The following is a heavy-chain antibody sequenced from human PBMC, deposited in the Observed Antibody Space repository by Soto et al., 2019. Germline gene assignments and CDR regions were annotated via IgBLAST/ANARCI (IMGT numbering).Heavy chain of an antibody. J-gene: IGHJ2*01. CDR3: ARDWLRRDDILTPSWNFNL. D-gene: IGHD3-9*01. V-gene: IGHV3-30*04. Sequence: QEQLVESGGGVVRPGKSLRLSCEASGFNFTYNAMHWVRQAPGKGLEWVAVISFNGRKKFYARSVKGRFTISRDNSKNTLYLQINNLRPGDTAVYYCARDWLRRDDILTPSWNFNLWGQGTLV. CDR1: GFNFTYNA. CDR2: ISFNGRKK.